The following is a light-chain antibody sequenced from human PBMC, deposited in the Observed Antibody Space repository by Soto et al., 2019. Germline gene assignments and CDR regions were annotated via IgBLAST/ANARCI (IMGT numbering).Light chain of an antibody. CDR1: QSVSTY. Sequence: DIQMTQSPSTLSASVGDRVTITCRASQSVSTYLAWYQQKPGKAPKLLIYKASSLESGVPSRFSGSGSGTEFTLTITSLQPDDSATYYCQQYSSYSTFGQGTKVEI. J-gene: IGKJ1*01. V-gene: IGKV1-5*03. CDR2: KAS. CDR3: QQYSSYST.